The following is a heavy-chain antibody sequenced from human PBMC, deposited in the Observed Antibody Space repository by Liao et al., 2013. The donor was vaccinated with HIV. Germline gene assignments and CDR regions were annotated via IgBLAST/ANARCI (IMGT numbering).Heavy chain of an antibody. D-gene: IGHD2-21*01. J-gene: IGHJ4*02. CDR1: GGSISRSSYY. CDR2: IYDSGST. V-gene: IGHV4-39*07. Sequence: QVQLQESGPGLVKPSETLSLTCSVSGGSISRSSYYWGWIRQSPGKGLEWIGSIYDSGSTYYNPSLKSRVSISVDTSKNQISLKLSSVTAADTAVYYCARGIPFDSWGQGTLVAVSS. CDR3: ARGIPFDS.